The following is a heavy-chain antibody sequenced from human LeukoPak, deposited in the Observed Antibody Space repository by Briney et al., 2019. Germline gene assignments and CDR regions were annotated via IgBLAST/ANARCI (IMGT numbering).Heavy chain of an antibody. CDR1: GFTFSSYA. Sequence: GGSLRLSCAASGFTFSSYAMSWVRQAPGKGLEWVSAISGSGGSTYYADSVKGRFTISRGNSKNTLYLQMNSLRAEDTAVYYCAKVDSSGWYGDYWGQGTLVTVSS. V-gene: IGHV3-23*01. CDR2: ISGSGGST. CDR3: AKVDSSGWYGDY. D-gene: IGHD6-19*01. J-gene: IGHJ4*02.